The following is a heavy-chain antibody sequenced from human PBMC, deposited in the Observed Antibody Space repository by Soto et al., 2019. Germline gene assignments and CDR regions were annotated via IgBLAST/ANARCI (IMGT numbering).Heavy chain of an antibody. J-gene: IGHJ6*02. CDR2: VYYNGGS. CDR1: GGSIDGYN. Sequence: QVQLQESGPGLVNPSETLSLTCTVSGGSIDGYNCAWIRQPPGKSLEWVGYVYYNGGSRYNPSLESRVTLSMDTSKSQFSLQLRSVTAADTAVYYCVRQGIGNLHGLVDVWGRGTTVTVSS. D-gene: IGHD3-10*01. CDR3: VRQGIGNLHGLVDV. V-gene: IGHV4-59*08.